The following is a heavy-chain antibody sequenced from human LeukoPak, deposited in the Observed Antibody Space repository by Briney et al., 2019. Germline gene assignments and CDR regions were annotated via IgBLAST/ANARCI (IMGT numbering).Heavy chain of an antibody. Sequence: GGSLRLSCAASGLTFSSYAMHWVRQAPGRGLEWVAVISYDGSNKYYADSVKGRFTISRDNSKNTLYLQMNSLRAEDTAVYYCAKVWQILTGYYNGVDYWGQGTLVTVSS. CDR2: ISYDGSNK. CDR1: GLTFSSYA. CDR3: AKVWQILTGYYNGVDY. V-gene: IGHV3-30*04. D-gene: IGHD3-9*01. J-gene: IGHJ4*02.